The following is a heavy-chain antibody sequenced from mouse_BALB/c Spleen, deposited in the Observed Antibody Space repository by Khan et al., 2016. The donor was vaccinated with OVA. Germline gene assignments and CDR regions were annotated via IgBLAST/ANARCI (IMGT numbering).Heavy chain of an antibody. CDR3: VRSRSIYYGNYFDY. D-gene: IGHD1-1*02. CDR1: GLDCSRYW. J-gene: IGHJ2*01. Sequence: EVKLPEPGGGLAQPGGSRKLPCAASGLDCSRYWMNWVRQASGKGLESIRESNPDSSTIKYTPSLKDKFIISRDQAKNTLYLQMSKVRSSDTALYYCVRSRSIYYGNYFDYWGQGTTLTVSS. V-gene: IGHV4-1*02. CDR2: SNPDSSTI.